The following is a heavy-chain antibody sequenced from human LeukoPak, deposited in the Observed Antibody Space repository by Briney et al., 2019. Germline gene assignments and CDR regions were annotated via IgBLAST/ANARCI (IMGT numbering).Heavy chain of an antibody. D-gene: IGHD5-18*01. Sequence: SETLSLTCAVYAGSFSGYYWGWIRQSPVKGLEWIGSIYNSGTTHYNPSLKSRVTISVDTSKNHFSLKLNSVTAADTAVYYCARQAQVLDTAPFDPWGQGTLVTVSS. CDR2: IYNSGTT. J-gene: IGHJ5*02. CDR3: ARQAQVLDTAPFDP. CDR1: AGSFSGYY. V-gene: IGHV4-34*01.